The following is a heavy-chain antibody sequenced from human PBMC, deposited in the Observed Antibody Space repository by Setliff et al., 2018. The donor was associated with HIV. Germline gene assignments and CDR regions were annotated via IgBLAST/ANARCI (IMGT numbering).Heavy chain of an antibody. CDR2: ISSSSSYI. CDR1: GFTFSSYS. Sequence: GESLKISCAASGFTFSSYSMNWVRQAPGKWLEWVSSISSSSSYIFYADSVKGRFTISRDNAKNSLYLQMNSLRAEDTAVYYCARDPYYYDSSGYGPRAFDIWGQGTMVTVPS. V-gene: IGHV3-21*01. CDR3: ARDPYYYDSSGYGPRAFDI. J-gene: IGHJ3*02. D-gene: IGHD3-22*01.